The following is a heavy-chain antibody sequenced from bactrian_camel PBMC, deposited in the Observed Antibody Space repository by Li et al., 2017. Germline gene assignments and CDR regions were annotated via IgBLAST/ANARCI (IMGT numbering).Heavy chain of an antibody. V-gene: IGHV3S1*01. CDR1: GPTYSSLC. J-gene: IGHJ4*01. Sequence: HVQLVESGGGSVQAGGSLTLSCAASGPTYSSLCIAWFRQAPGKEREGVAALNTGGGSPYYADSVKGRFTIPQDNSKRTVLLHMTTLKSEDTAMYFCAVHWSCGRRCLRRTCTTFGARDPGHRL. D-gene: IGHD7*01. CDR2: LNTGGGSP. CDR3: AVHWSCGRRCLRRTCTT.